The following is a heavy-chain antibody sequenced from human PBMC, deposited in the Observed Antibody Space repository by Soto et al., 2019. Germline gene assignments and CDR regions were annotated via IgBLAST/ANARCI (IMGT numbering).Heavy chain of an antibody. CDR3: AKTEDSSGSRVFYGLDV. CDR2: ISGGGDST. J-gene: IGHJ3*01. Sequence: PGGSLRLSCVASGFTFSRNAMSWVRQAPGKGLEWVSAISGGGDSTYYADSVEGRFTISRDNSKNTLYLQMNSLRVEDTALYYCAKTEDSSGSRVFYGLDVWVQGTMVTVSS. D-gene: IGHD3-22*01. CDR1: GFTFSRNA. V-gene: IGHV3-23*01.